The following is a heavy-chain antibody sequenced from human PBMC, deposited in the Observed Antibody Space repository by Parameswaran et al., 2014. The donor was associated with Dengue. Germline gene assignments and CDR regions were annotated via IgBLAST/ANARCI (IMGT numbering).Heavy chain of an antibody. J-gene: IGHJ4*02. CDR2: MNPNSGNT. CDR3: ARGLNPSGFDY. V-gene: IGHV1-8*01. Sequence: WVRQAPGQGLEWMGWMNPNSGNTGYAQKFQGRVTMTRNTSISTAYMELSSLGSEDTAVYYCARGLNPSGFDYWGQGTLVTVSS. D-gene: IGHD1-26*01.